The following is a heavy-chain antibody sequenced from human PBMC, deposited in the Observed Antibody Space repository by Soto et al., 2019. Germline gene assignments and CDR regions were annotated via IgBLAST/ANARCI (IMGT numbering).Heavy chain of an antibody. CDR3: ARDKGDGSGSYYGY. D-gene: IGHD3-10*01. Sequence: ASVKVSCKASGYTFTSYGVSWVRQAPGQGLEWMGWISAYAQKLQGRVTMTTDTSTSTAYMELRSLRSDDTAVYYCARDKGDGSGSYYGYWGQGTLVNVSS. CDR2: ISA. V-gene: IGHV1-18*01. J-gene: IGHJ4*02. CDR1: GYTFTSYG.